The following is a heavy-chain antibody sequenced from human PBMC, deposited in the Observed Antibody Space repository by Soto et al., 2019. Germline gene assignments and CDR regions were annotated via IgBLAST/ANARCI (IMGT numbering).Heavy chain of an antibody. D-gene: IGHD3-3*01. CDR2: IWYDGTNE. J-gene: IGHJ4*02. CDR1: GFTFTNYG. Sequence: QEQLVESGGGVAQPGRSLRLSCAASGFTFTNYGMQWVRQAPGKGLEWVAVIWYDGTNEHYAESVKGRFSITRDDSKNTLYLQMNSLRVEDTAVDHCARFDPYYASDFWGQGTLVTVSS. CDR3: ARFDPYYASDF. V-gene: IGHV3-33*01.